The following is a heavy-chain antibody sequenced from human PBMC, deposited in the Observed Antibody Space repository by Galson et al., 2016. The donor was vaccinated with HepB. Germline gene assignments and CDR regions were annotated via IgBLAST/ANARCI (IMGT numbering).Heavy chain of an antibody. J-gene: IGHJ4*01. CDR2: ISGSGGVT. D-gene: IGHD1/OR15-1a*01. CDR3: AKGKWSWNTHFDY. V-gene: IGHV3-23*01. Sequence: SLRLSCAASGFTFSNYGTSWVRQAPGKGLEWVSHISGSGGVTYYADSVKGRFTIPRDDSQNTLFLQMNSLRADDTAIYYCAKGKWSWNTHFDYWGHGTLVTVSS. CDR1: GFTFSNYG.